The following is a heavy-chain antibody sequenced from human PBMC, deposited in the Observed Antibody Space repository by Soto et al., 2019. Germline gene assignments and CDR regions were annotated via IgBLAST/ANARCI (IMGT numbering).Heavy chain of an antibody. CDR1: GFTFSSYA. CDR2: LSGSGGTT. J-gene: IGHJ4*02. Sequence: PGGSLRLSCAASGFTFSSYAMSWVRQAPGKGLEWVSALSGSGGTTYYADSVRGRFTISRDNSKNTLFLQMSSLRAEDTALYYCAKQRAGYGSGSDTFYFDFWGQGTLVTVSS. CDR3: AKQRAGYGSGSDTFYFDF. D-gene: IGHD3-10*01. V-gene: IGHV3-23*01.